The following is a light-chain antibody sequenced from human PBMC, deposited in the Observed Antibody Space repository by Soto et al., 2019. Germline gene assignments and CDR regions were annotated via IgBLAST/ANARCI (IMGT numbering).Light chain of an antibody. Sequence: DVQMTQSPSSVSASVRDRVXXXXXASEGINTWLAWYQQKPGKAPXLLIYAASSLQSGVPSRFSGSGSGTDVTLTISSLQPEEFATYYCQQANSFPWTFGQGTKVDI. J-gene: IGKJ1*01. V-gene: IGKV1D-12*01. CDR1: EGINTW. CDR2: AAS. CDR3: QQANSFPWT.